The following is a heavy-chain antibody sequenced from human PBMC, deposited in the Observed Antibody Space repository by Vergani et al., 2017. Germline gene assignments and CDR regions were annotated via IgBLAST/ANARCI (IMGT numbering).Heavy chain of an antibody. D-gene: IGHD1-26*01. V-gene: IGHV3-48*01. CDR1: GFTFSSYS. J-gene: IGHJ3*02. CDR2: ISSSSSTM. CDR3: ARDSRGGALLDAFDI. Sequence: EVQLVESGGGLVQPGGSLRLSCAASGFTFSSYSMNWVRQAPGKGLEWVSYISSSSSTMYYADSVKGRFTISRDNAKNSLYLQMNSLRAEDTAVYYCARDSRGGALLDAFDIWGQGTMVTVSS.